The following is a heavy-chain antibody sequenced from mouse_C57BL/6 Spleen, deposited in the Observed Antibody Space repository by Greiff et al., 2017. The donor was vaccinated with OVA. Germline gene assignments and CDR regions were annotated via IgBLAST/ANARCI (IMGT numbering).Heavy chain of an antibody. D-gene: IGHD1-1*01. CDR2: IDPSDSET. CDR3: TLSPLITTVVADYYAMDY. Sequence: QVQLQQPGAELVRPGSSVKLSCKASGYTFTSYWMHWVKQRPIQGLEWIGNIDPSDSETHYNQKFKDKATLTVDKYSSTDNMQRSSLTSEDSAVYYCTLSPLITTVVADYYAMDYWGQGTSVTVSS. V-gene: IGHV1-52*01. J-gene: IGHJ4*01. CDR1: GYTFTSYW.